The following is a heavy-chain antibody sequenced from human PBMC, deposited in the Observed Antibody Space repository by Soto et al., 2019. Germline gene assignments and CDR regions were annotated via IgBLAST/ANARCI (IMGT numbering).Heavy chain of an antibody. J-gene: IGHJ4*02. CDR2: INPSGGST. Sequence: QVQLVQSGAEVKKPGASVKVSCKASGYTFTSYYMHWVRQAPGQGLEWMGIINPSGGSTSYAQKCQGRVTMPRDTSTSTVYMELSSLRSEDTAVYYCARGGTTRHFDSWGQGTLVTVSS. D-gene: IGHD1-1*01. V-gene: IGHV1-46*01. CDR1: GYTFTSYY. CDR3: ARGGTTRHFDS.